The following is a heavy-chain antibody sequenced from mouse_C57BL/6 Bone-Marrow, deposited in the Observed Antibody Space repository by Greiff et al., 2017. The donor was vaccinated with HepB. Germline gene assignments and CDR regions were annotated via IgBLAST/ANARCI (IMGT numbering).Heavy chain of an antibody. V-gene: IGHV1-69*01. CDR1: GYTFTSYW. CDR2: IDPSDSYT. J-gene: IGHJ1*03. D-gene: IGHD2-3*01. CDR3: ASDGYSLYWYFDV. Sequence: QVQLQQPGAELVMPGASVKLSCKASGYTFTSYWMHWVKQRPGQGLEWIGEIDPSDSYTNYNQKFKGKSTLTVDKSSSTAYMQLSSLTSEDSAVYYCASDGYSLYWYFDVWGTGTTVTVSP.